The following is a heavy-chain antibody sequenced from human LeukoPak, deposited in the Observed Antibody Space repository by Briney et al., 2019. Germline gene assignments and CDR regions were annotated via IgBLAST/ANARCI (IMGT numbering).Heavy chain of an antibody. V-gene: IGHV4-39*07. D-gene: IGHD3-10*01. Sequence: SETLSLTCTVSGGSISSSSYHWGWIRQPPGKGLEWIGEINHSGSTNYNPSLKSRVTISVDTSKNQFSLKLSSVTAADTAVYYCARGGYSGTALDYWGQGTLVTVSS. CDR3: ARGGYSGTALDY. CDR1: GGSISSSSYH. CDR2: INHSGST. J-gene: IGHJ4*02.